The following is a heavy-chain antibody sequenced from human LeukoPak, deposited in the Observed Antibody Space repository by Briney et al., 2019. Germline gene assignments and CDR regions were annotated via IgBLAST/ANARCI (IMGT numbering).Heavy chain of an antibody. CDR2: IWYDASNK. Sequence: SCKASGYTFTSYYMHWVRQAPGQGLEWVAVIWYDASNKYYADSVKGRFTISRDNPKNTLYLQMNSLRDDDTAVYYCVRGVGVSRFNYLDSWGQGTLVIVSS. J-gene: IGHJ4*02. CDR3: VRGVGVSRFNYLDS. V-gene: IGHV3-33*01. CDR1: GYTFTSYY. D-gene: IGHD6-13*01.